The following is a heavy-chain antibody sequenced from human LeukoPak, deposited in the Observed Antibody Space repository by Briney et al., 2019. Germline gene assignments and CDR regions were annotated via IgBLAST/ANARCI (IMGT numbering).Heavy chain of an antibody. CDR2: IYYSGST. CDR3: SSLMTYYFDY. D-gene: IGHD6-13*01. Sequence: PSETLSLTCTVSGGSISSSSYYWGWIRQPPGKGLEWIGSIYYSGSTYYNPSLKSRVTISVDTSKNQFSLKLSSVTAADTAVYYCSSLMTYYFDYWGQGTLVTVSS. J-gene: IGHJ4*02. V-gene: IGHV4-39*01. CDR1: GGSISSSSYY.